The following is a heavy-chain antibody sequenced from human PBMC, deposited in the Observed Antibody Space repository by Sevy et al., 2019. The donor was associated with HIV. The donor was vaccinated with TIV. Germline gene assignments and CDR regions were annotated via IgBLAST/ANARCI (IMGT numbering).Heavy chain of an antibody. CDR2: IYYSGST. J-gene: IGHJ5*02. Sequence: SGTLSLTCTVSGGSISSGDYYWSWIRQPPGKGLEWIGYIYYSGSTYYNPSLKSRVTISVDTSKNQFSLKLSSVTAADTAVYYCARGAVAADFNWFDPWGQGTLVTVSS. CDR1: GGSISSGDYY. CDR3: ARGAVAADFNWFDP. D-gene: IGHD6-19*01. V-gene: IGHV4-30-4*01.